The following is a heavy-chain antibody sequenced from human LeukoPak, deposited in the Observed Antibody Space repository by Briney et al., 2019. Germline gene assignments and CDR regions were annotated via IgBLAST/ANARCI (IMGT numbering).Heavy chain of an antibody. J-gene: IGHJ3*02. CDR2: IYTSGST. CDR3: ARDARGDDAFDI. Sequence: SETLPLTCTVSGGSISNYYWSWIRQPAGKDLEWIGRIYTSGSTNYNPSLKSRVTMSVDTSKNQFYLKLSSVTAADTAVYYCARDARGDDAFDIWGQGTMVTVSS. CDR1: GGSISNYY. V-gene: IGHV4-4*07. D-gene: IGHD3-10*01.